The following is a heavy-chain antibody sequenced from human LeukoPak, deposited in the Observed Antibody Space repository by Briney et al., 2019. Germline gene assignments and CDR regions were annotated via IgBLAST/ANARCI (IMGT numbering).Heavy chain of an antibody. V-gene: IGHV1-2*02. Sequence: ASVKVSCKASGYTFTGYCMHWVRQAPGQGLEWMGWINPNSGGTNYAQKFQGRVTMTRGTSISTAYMELSRLRSDDTAVYYCARDSYGDYPYYYYGMDVWGQGTTVTVSS. CDR2: INPNSGGT. CDR3: ARDSYGDYPYYYYGMDV. J-gene: IGHJ6*02. D-gene: IGHD4-17*01. CDR1: GYTFTGYC.